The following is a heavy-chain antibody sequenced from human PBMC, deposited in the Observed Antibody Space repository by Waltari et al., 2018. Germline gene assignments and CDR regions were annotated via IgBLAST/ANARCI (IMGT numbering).Heavy chain of an antibody. J-gene: IGHJ1*01. CDR3: ASGDD. Sequence: EVQLVESGGGLVHPGGSLRLSCAASGFTFSNYLMHWVRQAPGRGLMWVSRINIDGSSTDYADSVKGRFTISRDNAKNTLYLHMNSLRAEDTAVYYCASGDDWGRGTLVTVSS. CDR2: INIDGSST. CDR1: GFTFSNYL. V-gene: IGHV3-74*01. D-gene: IGHD3-10*01.